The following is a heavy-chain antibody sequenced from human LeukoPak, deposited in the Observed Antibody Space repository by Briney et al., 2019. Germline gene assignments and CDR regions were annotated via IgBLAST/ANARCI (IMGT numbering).Heavy chain of an antibody. CDR3: ARDVVLPHGGYGLDV. J-gene: IGHJ6*02. CDR2: IRPESGDT. Sequence: SVKVSCKASGYTFTDYYIHWVRQAPGQGLEWMGWIRPESGDTNSAQKFQDWITLSRDTSTSTAYLELTRLTSDDTAIYYCARDVVLPHGGYGLDVWGQGTTVTVPS. D-gene: IGHD2-2*01. V-gene: IGHV1-2*04. CDR1: GYTFTDYY.